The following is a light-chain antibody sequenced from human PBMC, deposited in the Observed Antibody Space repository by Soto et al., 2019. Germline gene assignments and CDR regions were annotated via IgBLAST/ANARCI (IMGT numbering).Light chain of an antibody. V-gene: IGKV2-30*01. CDR2: KVS. CDR3: MQGTLLPLT. J-gene: IGKJ4*01. Sequence: DVVMTQSPLSLPVTLGQPASISCRSSQSLVYSDGNTYLNWFQQRPGQSPRRLIYKVSNRDSGVPDRLSGRGSGTDHTQKISMVIAEDVEVDSCMQGTLLPLTFGGGTKVEIK. CDR1: QSLVYSDGNTY.